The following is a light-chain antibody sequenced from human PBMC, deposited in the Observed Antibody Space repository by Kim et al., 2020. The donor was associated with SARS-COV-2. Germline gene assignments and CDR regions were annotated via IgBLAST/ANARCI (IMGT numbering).Light chain of an antibody. V-gene: IGKV1-5*03. J-gene: IGKJ2*01. Sequence: SASVGDSVTLTCRASQSIDSWLAWYQQTPGKAPNLLIYKASTLASGVPSRFSGGGSGTEFTLTISSLQPEDFATYYCQHYNSHPYTFGQGTKLEIK. CDR3: QHYNSHPYT. CDR2: KAS. CDR1: QSIDSW.